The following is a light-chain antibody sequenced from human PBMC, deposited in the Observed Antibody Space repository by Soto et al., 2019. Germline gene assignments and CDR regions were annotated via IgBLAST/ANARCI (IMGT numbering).Light chain of an antibody. CDR2: DAS. CDR1: QRISSS. J-gene: IGKJ4*01. Sequence: EIGLTQSPATMSLSPGERATLSCRARQRISSSLAWYQQKPGQAPRLLIYDASNRATGISARFSVSGSGTEFTLTISRLEPEDFAVDYCQHRSNWPQPHTFGGGTKVEL. CDR3: QHRSNWPQPHT. V-gene: IGKV3-11*01.